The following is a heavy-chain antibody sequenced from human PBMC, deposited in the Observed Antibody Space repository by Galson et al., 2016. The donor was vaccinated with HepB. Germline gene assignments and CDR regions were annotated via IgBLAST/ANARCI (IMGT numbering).Heavy chain of an antibody. CDR2: IRSKAYGGTT. J-gene: IGHJ6*02. D-gene: IGHD4-11*01. CDR3: TRVAGNYLFYYYYGMDV. Sequence: SLRLSCAASGFTFGDYAMSWFRQAPGKGLEWVGFIRSKAYGGTTEYAASVKGRFTISRDDSKSIAYLQMNSLKTEDTAVFYCTRVAGNYLFYYYYGMDVWGQGTTVTVSS. V-gene: IGHV3-49*03. CDR1: GFTFGDYA.